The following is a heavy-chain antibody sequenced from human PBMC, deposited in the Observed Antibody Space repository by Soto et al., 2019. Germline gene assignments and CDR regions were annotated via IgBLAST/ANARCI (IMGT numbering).Heavy chain of an antibody. V-gene: IGHV4-30-4*01. CDR2: IYYSGRS. CDR3: ARGGGFDS. J-gene: IGHJ4*02. Sequence: QLQESGPGLVKPSQTLSLTCTVSGDSISSGDNCWSWIRQPPGKGLEWIGYIYYSGRSYYKPSLKSRVTMSVDTSKNQFSLTLTSVTAADTAVYYCARGGGFDSWGRGTLVTVSS. CDR1: GDSISSGDNC. D-gene: IGHD3-16*01.